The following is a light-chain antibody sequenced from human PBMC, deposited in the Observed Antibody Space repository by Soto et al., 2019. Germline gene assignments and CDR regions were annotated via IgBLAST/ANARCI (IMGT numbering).Light chain of an antibody. CDR2: EVS. Sequence: QSALTQPASVSGSPGQSITISCTGTSSDVGSYNLVSWYQQHPGKAPKLMIYEVSKRPSGVSKRFSGSKSGNTASLTISGLQAEDEADYDCCSYAGSSTFVVFGGGTKLTVL. V-gene: IGLV2-23*02. CDR3: CSYAGSSTFVV. CDR1: SSDVGSYNL. J-gene: IGLJ2*01.